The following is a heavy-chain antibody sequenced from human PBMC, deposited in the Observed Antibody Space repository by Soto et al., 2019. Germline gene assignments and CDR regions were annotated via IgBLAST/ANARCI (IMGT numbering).Heavy chain of an antibody. J-gene: IGHJ4*02. CDR1: GDSVSSNSAA. D-gene: IGHD2-21*01. V-gene: IGHV6-1*01. CDR2: TYYRSKWYN. Sequence: SQTLSLTCAISGDSVSSNSAAWNWIRQSPSRGLEWLGRTYYRSKWYNDYAGSVKSRITIKPDTSKNQFYLQMNSVTPEDTAVYCCPRYSAGSPHFDYWGQGTLVTVSS. CDR3: PRYSAGSPHFDY.